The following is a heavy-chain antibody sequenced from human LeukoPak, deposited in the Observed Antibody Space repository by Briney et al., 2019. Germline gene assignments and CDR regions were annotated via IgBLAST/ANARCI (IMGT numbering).Heavy chain of an antibody. V-gene: IGHV4-59*01. CDR1: GDSISTYY. CDR3: ARVTGYMIEDYFDY. J-gene: IGHJ4*02. Sequence: SETLSLTCTVSGDSISTYYWSWIRQPPAKGLEWIGYIYYRVTSNYNPSLKSRVTMSVDMSTRQISLKLSSVTAADTAVYYCARVTGYMIEDYFDYWGQGTLVTVSS. CDR2: IYYRVTS. D-gene: IGHD3-22*01.